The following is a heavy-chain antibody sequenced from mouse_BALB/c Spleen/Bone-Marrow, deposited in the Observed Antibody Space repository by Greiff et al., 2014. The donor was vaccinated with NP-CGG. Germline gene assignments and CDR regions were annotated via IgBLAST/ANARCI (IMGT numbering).Heavy chain of an antibody. CDR2: IYPGSGNT. CDR3: TRRRSLDY. CDR1: GYAFTNYW. Sequence: QVHVKQSGTELVRPGTSVKISCKASGYAFTNYWLGWVKQRPGHGLEWIGDIYPGSGNTYYNEKFKGKATLTADKSSSTAYMQLSGLTSEDSAVYLCTRRRSLDYWGQGTTLTVSS. J-gene: IGHJ2*01. V-gene: IGHV1-63*01.